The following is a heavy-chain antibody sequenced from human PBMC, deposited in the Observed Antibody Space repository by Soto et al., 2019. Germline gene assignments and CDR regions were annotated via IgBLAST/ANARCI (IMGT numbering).Heavy chain of an antibody. CDR1: GFTFSSYG. CDR3: AKELGYCSSTSCEGWFDP. D-gene: IGHD2-2*01. Sequence: GGSLRLSCAASGFTFSSYGMHRVRQAPGKGLEWVAVISYDGSNKYYADSVKGRFTISRDNSKNTLYLQMNSLRAEDTAVYYCAKELGYCSSTSCEGWFDPWGQGTLVTVSS. J-gene: IGHJ5*02. CDR2: ISYDGSNK. V-gene: IGHV3-30*18.